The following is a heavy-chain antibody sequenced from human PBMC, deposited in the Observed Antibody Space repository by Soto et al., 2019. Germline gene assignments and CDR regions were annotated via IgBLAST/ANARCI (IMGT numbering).Heavy chain of an antibody. CDR2: ISWNSASI. CDR1: GFTFDDYA. J-gene: IGHJ4*02. V-gene: IGHV3-9*01. CDR3: AKDFTTMVRMCDY. Sequence: EVQLVESGGALVQPGRSLRLSCAASGFTFDDYAMHWVRQAPGKGPEWVSGISWNSASIGYADSVKGRFTISRDNAKKSLYLQMNSLKADDTAVHFCAKDFTTMVRMCDYWGQGTLVTVSS. D-gene: IGHD5-18*01.